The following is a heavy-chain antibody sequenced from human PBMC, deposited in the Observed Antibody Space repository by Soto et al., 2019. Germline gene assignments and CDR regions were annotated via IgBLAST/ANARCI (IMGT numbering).Heavy chain of an antibody. CDR3: ARGVGRSSWTSFDS. V-gene: IGHV4-4*07. CDR2: IYISENT. J-gene: IGHJ4*02. Sequence: SETLSLTCTVSGGSISSDYWSWIRQPAGKGLEWIGRIYISENTHYNPSLGSRVSMSLDTSRNQLSLNLSSVTAADTAVYYCARGVGRSSWTSFDSWGQGTLVTVSS. CDR1: GGSISSDY. D-gene: IGHD6-13*01.